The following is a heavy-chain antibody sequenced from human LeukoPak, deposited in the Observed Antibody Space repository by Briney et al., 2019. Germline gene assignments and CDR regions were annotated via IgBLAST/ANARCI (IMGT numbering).Heavy chain of an antibody. CDR1: GFTVSSNY. CDR3: ARFAGGSYFDY. V-gene: IGHV3-53*01. J-gene: IGHJ4*02. Sequence: GGSLRLSCAASGFTVSSNYTSWVRQAPGKGLEWVSVIYSGGSTYYADSVKGRFTISRDNSKNTLYLQMNSLRAEDTAVYYCARFAGGSYFDYWGQGTLVTVSS. D-gene: IGHD1-26*01. CDR2: IYSGGST.